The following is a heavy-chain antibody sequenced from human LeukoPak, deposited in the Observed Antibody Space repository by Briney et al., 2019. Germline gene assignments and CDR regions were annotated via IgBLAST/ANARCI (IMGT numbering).Heavy chain of an antibody. J-gene: IGHJ4*02. CDR2: MNPNSGNT. V-gene: IGHV1-8*01. D-gene: IGHD5-12*01. CDR1: GYTFTSYD. CDR3: AKESGYSGYDERSIDY. Sequence: ASVKVSCKASGYTFTSYDINWVRQATGQGLEWMGWMNPNSGNTGYAQKFQGRVTMTRNTSISTAYMELSSLRAEDTAVYYCAKESGYSGYDERSIDYWGQGTLVTVSS.